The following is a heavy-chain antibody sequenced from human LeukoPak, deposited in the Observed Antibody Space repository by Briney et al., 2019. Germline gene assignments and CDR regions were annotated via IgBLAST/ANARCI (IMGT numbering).Heavy chain of an antibody. V-gene: IGHV3-7*04. Sequence: TGGSLRLSCAASGFTFSSYWMSWVRQAPGKGLEWVANIKQDGSEKYYVDSVKGRFTISRDNAKNSLYLQMNSLRAEDTAVYYCARVLRFLEWLSDAFDIWGQGTMVTVSS. J-gene: IGHJ3*02. CDR1: GFTFSSYW. CDR2: IKQDGSEK. D-gene: IGHD3-3*01. CDR3: ARVLRFLEWLSDAFDI.